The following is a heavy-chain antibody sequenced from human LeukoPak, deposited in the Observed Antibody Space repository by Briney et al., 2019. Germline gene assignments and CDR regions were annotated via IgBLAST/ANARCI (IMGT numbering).Heavy chain of an antibody. D-gene: IGHD5-24*01. CDR3: ESLRDGANLLDFDY. CDR1: LDSIIGNL. V-gene: IGHV4-59*08. J-gene: IGHJ4*02. Sequence: SETLSHTCMVSLDSIIGNLWTGMRQPPGKGLEWIGYIYYSGSTNYNASLKSRVTISVDTSKNQFSLKLSSVTAADTAVYYCESLRDGANLLDFDYWGQGTLVTVSS. CDR2: IYYSGST.